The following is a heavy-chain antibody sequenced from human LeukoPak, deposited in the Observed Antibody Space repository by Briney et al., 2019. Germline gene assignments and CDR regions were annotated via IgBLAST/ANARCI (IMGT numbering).Heavy chain of an antibody. CDR3: AKAASGYSSSWYWFDP. V-gene: IGHV1-46*01. CDR1: GYTFIRSY. D-gene: IGHD6-13*01. J-gene: IGHJ5*02. CDR2: INPSGGNT. Sequence: ASVKVSCKASGYTFIRSYMHWVRQAPGQGLEWMGLINPSGGNTIYAQKFQGRVSMTRDTSTSTVYMELSSLRAEDTALYYCAKAASGYSSSWYWFDPWGQGTLVTVSS.